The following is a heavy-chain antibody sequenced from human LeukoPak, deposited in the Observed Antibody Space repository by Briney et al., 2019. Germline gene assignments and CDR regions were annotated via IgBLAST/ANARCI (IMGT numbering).Heavy chain of an antibody. J-gene: IGHJ3*02. CDR1: GFTLKIYP. V-gene: IGHV3-30*04. Sequence: GGSLRLSCAASGFTLKIYPMHWVRQAPGKGLEWLSVISHDGSDKTNADSVKGRFIISRDNSKNTIYLQLNSLRPEDTTMYYCAREGVQTTVDAFDIWGLGTMVIVSS. D-gene: IGHD4-17*01. CDR3: AREGVQTTVDAFDI. CDR2: ISHDGSDK.